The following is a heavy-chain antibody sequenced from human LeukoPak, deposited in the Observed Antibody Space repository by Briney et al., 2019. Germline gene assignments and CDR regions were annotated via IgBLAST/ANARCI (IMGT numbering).Heavy chain of an antibody. D-gene: IGHD5-12*01. CDR2: INPNSGGT. J-gene: IGHJ4*02. V-gene: IGHV1-2*02. CDR1: GYTFTGYY. CDR3: TRGRADGYSGYELGGY. Sequence: ASVKVSCKASGYTFTGYYMHWMRQAPGQGLEWMGWINPNSGGTDYAQKFQGRVTMTRDTSISTAYMELSRLRSDDTAVYYCTRGRADGYSGYELGGYWGQGTPVTVSS.